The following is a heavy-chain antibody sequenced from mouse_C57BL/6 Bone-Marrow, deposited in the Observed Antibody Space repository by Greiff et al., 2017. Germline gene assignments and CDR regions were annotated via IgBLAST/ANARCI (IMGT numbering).Heavy chain of an antibody. Sequence: QVQLKQSGAELARPGASVKMSCKASGYTFTSYTMHWVKQRPGQGLEWIGYINPSSGYTKYNQKFKDKATLTADKSSSTAYMQLSSLTSEDSAVYYCARWKGAWFAYWGQGTLVTVSA. J-gene: IGHJ3*01. V-gene: IGHV1-4*01. CDR1: GYTFTSYT. CDR2: INPSSGYT. CDR3: ARWKGAWFAY.